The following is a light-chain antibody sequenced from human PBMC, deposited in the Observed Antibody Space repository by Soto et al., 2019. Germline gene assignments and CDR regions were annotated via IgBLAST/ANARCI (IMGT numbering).Light chain of an antibody. CDR3: QQYNNWIT. J-gene: IGKJ5*01. CDR1: QSISIN. CDR2: AAS. Sequence: EIVMTQSPSTLSVTPGERAILSCRASQSISINLAWYQPKPRKAPRLLIYAASNTATGVPARFSASWSGTVFTLPIRSLQSEDAAVYYCQQYNNWITFGQGTRLEIK. V-gene: IGKV3-15*01.